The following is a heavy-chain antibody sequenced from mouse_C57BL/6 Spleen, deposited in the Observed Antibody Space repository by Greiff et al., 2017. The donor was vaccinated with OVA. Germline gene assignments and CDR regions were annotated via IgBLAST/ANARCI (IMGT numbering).Heavy chain of an antibody. CDR3: ARVGAPFAY. Sequence: QVQLQQSGPELVKPGASVKLSCKASGYAFSSSWMNWVKQRPGKGLEWIGRIYPGDGDTNYNGKFKGKATLTADKSSSTAYMQLSSLTSEDSAVYFCARVGAPFAYWGQGTLVTVSA. CDR1: GYAFSSSW. CDR2: IYPGDGDT. J-gene: IGHJ3*01. V-gene: IGHV1-82*01.